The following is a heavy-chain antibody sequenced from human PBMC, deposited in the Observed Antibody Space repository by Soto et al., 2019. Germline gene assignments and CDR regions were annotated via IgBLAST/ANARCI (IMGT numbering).Heavy chain of an antibody. D-gene: IGHD3-9*01. CDR1: GGSISSYY. CDR3: ARCSRYFDWLLDY. V-gene: IGHV4-59*01. Sequence: SETLSLTCTVSGGSISSYYWSWIRQPPGKGLEWIGYIYYSGSTNYNPSLKSRVTISVDTSKNQFSLKLSSVTAADTAVYYCARCSRYFDWLLDYWGQGTLVTVS. CDR2: IYYSGST. J-gene: IGHJ4*02.